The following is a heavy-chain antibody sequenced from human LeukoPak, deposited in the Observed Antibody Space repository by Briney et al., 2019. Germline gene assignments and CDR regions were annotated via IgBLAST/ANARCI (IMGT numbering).Heavy chain of an antibody. D-gene: IGHD5-12*01. V-gene: IGHV3-23*01. J-gene: IGHJ5*02. CDR3: AKEVVATTSYNWFDP. CDR1: GFTFSSYA. Sequence: GGSLRLSCAASGFTFSSYAMSWVRQAPGKGLEWVSAISGSGGSTYYADSVKGRSTISRDNSKNTLYLQMNSLRAEDTAVYYCAKEVVATTSYNWFDPWGQGTLVTVSS. CDR2: ISGSGGST.